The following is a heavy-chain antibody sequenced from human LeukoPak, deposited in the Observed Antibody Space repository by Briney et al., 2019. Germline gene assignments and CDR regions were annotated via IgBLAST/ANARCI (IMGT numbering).Heavy chain of an antibody. V-gene: IGHV4-4*07. CDR3: ARDPYSSSWYKIDY. Sequence: SETLSLTCTVSGDSISSYFWSWIRQPAGKGLEWIGRIYTSGITYYNPSLKSRVSMSVDTSKNQLSLKLSSVTAADTAVYYCARDPYSSSWYKIDYWGQGTLVTVSS. D-gene: IGHD6-13*01. CDR1: GDSISSYF. J-gene: IGHJ4*02. CDR2: IYTSGIT.